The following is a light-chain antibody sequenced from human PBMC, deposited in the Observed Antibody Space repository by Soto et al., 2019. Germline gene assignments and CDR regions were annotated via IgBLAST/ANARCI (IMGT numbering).Light chain of an antibody. CDR1: QSISSW. CDR2: KAS. J-gene: IGKJ3*01. CDR3: QQYSSYLFT. V-gene: IGKV1-5*03. Sequence: DIQMTQSPSTLSASVGDRVTITCRASQSISSWLAWYQQKPGKAPKLLIYKASTLESGVPSRFSGSGSGTEFTLTISSMKPDDFATYYCQQYSSYLFTFGPGTKVDI.